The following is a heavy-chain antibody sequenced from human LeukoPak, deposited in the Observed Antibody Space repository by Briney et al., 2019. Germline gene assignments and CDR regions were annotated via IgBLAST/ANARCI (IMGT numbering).Heavy chain of an antibody. Sequence: GSSVKVSGKASGGTFSSYAISWVRQAPGQGLEWMGGIIPIFGTANYAQKFQGRVTMGRDTSINTAYMELHSLTSEDTAVYYCARGYSPTIRTTGNDYWGQGTLVTVSS. CDR3: ARGYSPTIRTTGNDY. D-gene: IGHD1-1*01. V-gene: IGHV1-69*05. J-gene: IGHJ4*02. CDR1: GGTFSSYA. CDR2: IIPIFGTA.